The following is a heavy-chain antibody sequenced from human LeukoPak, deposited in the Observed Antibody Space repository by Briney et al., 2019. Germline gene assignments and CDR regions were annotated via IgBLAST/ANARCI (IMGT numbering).Heavy chain of an antibody. CDR1: GGSISSSSYY. J-gene: IGHJ5*02. CDR2: IYYSGST. D-gene: IGHD4-17*01. V-gene: IGHV4-39*01. Sequence: SETLSLTCTVSGGSISSSSYYWGWLRQPPGKGLEWIGSIYYSGSTYYNPSLKSRVTISVDTSKNQFSLKLSSVTAADTAVYYCARLLDGDRFDPWGQGTLVTVSS. CDR3: ARLLDGDRFDP.